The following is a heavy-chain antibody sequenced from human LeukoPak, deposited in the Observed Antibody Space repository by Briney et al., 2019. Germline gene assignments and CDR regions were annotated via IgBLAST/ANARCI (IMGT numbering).Heavy chain of an antibody. J-gene: IGHJ5*02. CDR2: IYYSGST. V-gene: IGHV4-31*03. Sequence: PSQTLSLTCTVSGGSISSGGYYWSWIRQHPGKGLEWIGYIYYSGSTYYNPSLKSRVTISVDTSKNQFSLKLSSVTAADTAVYYCAREGRGYSSSWYNWFDPWGQGTLVTVSS. CDR1: GGSISSGGYY. D-gene: IGHD6-13*01. CDR3: AREGRGYSSSWYNWFDP.